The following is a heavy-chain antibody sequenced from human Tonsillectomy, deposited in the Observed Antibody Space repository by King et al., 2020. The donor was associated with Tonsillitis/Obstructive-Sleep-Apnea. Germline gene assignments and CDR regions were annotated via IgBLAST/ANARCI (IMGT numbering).Heavy chain of an antibody. CDR3: ARDSYGFWGGYSDY. D-gene: IGHD3-3*01. Sequence: VQLVESGSAVKKPGSSVKVSCKASGDTFSSYAFTWVRLAPGQGLEYMGRILPIFGAPNYAQKFQGRVTITADESTSTAFMELSGLRAEDTAVYYCARDSYGFWGGYSDYWGQGTLVTVSS. V-gene: IGHV1-69*18. CDR1: GDTFSSYA. J-gene: IGHJ4*02. CDR2: ILPIFGAP.